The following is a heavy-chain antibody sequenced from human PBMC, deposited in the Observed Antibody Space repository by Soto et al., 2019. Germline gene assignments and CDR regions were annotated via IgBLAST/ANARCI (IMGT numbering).Heavy chain of an antibody. Sequence: RSQTLSLTCAISGDSVSSNSATWNWIRQSPSRGLEWLGRTYYRAKWYNDYAVSVESRITINPETSKNQFSLQLNSVTPEDTAVYYCARDWRPGQGMNVWAQGTTVTVSS. CDR3: ARDWRPGQGMNV. CDR2: TYYRAKWYN. V-gene: IGHV6-1*01. J-gene: IGHJ6*02. CDR1: GDSVSSNSAT. D-gene: IGHD1-1*01.